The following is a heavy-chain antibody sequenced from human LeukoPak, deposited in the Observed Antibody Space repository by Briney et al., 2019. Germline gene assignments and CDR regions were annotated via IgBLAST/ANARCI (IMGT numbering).Heavy chain of an antibody. Sequence: GESLKISCGGSGYSFTNYWIGWVRQMPGKGLQWMGIISPGDSDTRYSPSFQGQVTISADKSISTAYLQWSSLKASDTAMYYCARVGGVMITFGGVIVPKYFDYWGQGTLVTVSS. V-gene: IGHV5-51*01. CDR3: ARVGGVMITFGGVIVPKYFDY. CDR1: GYSFTNYW. D-gene: IGHD3-16*02. CDR2: ISPGDSDT. J-gene: IGHJ4*02.